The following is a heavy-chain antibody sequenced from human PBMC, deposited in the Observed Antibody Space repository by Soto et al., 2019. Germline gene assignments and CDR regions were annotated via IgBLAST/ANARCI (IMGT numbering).Heavy chain of an antibody. CDR3: ARESDSGRHYFDY. V-gene: IGHV4-61*03. CDR2: IYNSGIT. D-gene: IGHD3-10*01. J-gene: IGHJ4*02. Sequence: PSETLSLTCTFSGGSVSSGSYYWIWMRQPPGKGLEWIGYIYNSGITNYNPSLKSRVTISVDTSKNHFSLRMSSVTAADTAVYYCARESDSGRHYFDYWGRGTRVTV. CDR1: GGSVSSGSYY.